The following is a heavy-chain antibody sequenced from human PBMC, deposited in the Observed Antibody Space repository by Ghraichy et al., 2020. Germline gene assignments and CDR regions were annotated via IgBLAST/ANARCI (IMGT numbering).Heavy chain of an antibody. CDR3: AKRVEASYGNFDY. Sequence: GVLRLSCAASGFTFSSYAMSWVRQAPGKGLEWVSAITAGGSGADYADSVKGRFTISRDNSKNTIYLQMNSLRADDTAVYYCAKRVEASYGNFDYWGQGTLVTVSS. CDR2: ITAGGSGA. J-gene: IGHJ4*02. V-gene: IGHV3-23*01. CDR1: GFTFSSYA. D-gene: IGHD2-15*01.